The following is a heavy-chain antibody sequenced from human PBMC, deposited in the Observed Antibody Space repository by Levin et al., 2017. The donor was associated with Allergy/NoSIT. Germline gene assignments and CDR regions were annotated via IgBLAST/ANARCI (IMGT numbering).Heavy chain of an antibody. J-gene: IGHJ6*02. CDR1: GFTLGNYD. Sequence: GGSLRLSCAASGFTLGNYDMHWVRQAPGKGLEWVAFIGTGGDTEFPDSVQGRFTISRENVKNSFYLQMKSLSAGDTAVYYCARGYTNGMDVWGQGTTVTVSS. CDR3: ARGYTNGMDV. V-gene: IGHV3-13*01. D-gene: IGHD3-16*02. CDR2: IGTGGDT.